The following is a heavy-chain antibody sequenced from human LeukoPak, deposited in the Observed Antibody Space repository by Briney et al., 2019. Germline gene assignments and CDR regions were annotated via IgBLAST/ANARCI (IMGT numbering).Heavy chain of an antibody. CDR1: GFTFDSYW. CDR3: AREVLGVGATCDY. CDR2: IKQDGSDK. J-gene: IGHJ4*02. D-gene: IGHD1-26*01. Sequence: GGSLRPSCAASGFTFDSYWMTWVRQAPGKGLEWVANIKQDGSDKYYVDSVKGRFTISRDNAKNSLYLQMNSLRAEDTAVYFCAREVLGVGATCDYWGQGTLVTVSS. V-gene: IGHV3-7*01.